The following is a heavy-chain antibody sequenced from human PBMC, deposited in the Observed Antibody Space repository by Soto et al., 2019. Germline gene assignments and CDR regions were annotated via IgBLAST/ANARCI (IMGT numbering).Heavy chain of an antibody. CDR2: IYYTGST. CDR1: GASISSGGYY. V-gene: IGHV4-31*03. Sequence: PSETLSLTCSVSGASISSGGYYWSWLRQSPGKGVEWIGHIYYTGSTFYSPSLKSRLTISLDTSKNQFSLDLRSVTAADTAMYYCARIEMASIKWGRGTLVTVSS. CDR3: ARIEMASIK. J-gene: IGHJ4*02.